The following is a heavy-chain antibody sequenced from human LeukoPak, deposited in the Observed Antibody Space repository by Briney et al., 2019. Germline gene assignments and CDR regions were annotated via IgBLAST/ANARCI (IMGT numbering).Heavy chain of an antibody. CDR2: ISYDGSDK. J-gene: IGHJ4*02. Sequence: SGGSLRLSCAASGFTFSNYGMHWVRQAPGKGLEWVAVISYDGSDKYFADSVKGRFTISRDNSKNTLFLQMNSLRAEDTAVYCCARGDSPRDYFDYWGQGTLVTVSS. D-gene: IGHD2-15*01. CDR3: ARGDSPRDYFDY. CDR1: GFTFSNYG. V-gene: IGHV3-30*03.